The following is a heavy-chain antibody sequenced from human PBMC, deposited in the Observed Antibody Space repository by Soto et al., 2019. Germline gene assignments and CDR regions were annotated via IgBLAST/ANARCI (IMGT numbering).Heavy chain of an antibody. D-gene: IGHD2-15*01. CDR3: ASPPGPGTLS. CDR2: ISRSGDSA. Sequence: GGSLRLSCEGSGFTFTIFPLSWVRQAPGNGLEWVSHISRSGDSAYYADSVKGRFTVSRDNSKNTMFLQMNNLRAEDTAVYYCASPPGPGTLSWGQGTLVTVSS. V-gene: IGHV3-23*01. J-gene: IGHJ5*02. CDR1: GFTFTIFP.